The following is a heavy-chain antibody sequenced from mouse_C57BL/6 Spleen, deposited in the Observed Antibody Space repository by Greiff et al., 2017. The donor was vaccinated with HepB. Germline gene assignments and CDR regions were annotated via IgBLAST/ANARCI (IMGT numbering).Heavy chain of an antibody. CDR3: ARIYDGYYRGNFDY. CDR1: GFSLPSYA. V-gene: IGHV2-9-1*01. D-gene: IGHD2-3*01. CDR2: IWTGGGT. Sequence: VQLQQSGPGLVAPSQSLSITCTVSGFSLPSYAISWVRQPPGKGLEWLGVIWTGGGTNYNSALKSRLSISKDNSKSQVFLKMNSLQTDDTARYYCARIYDGYYRGNFDYWGQGTTLTVSS. J-gene: IGHJ2*01.